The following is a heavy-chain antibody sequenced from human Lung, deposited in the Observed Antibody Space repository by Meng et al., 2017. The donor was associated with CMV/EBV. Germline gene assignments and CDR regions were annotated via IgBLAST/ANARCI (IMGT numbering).Heavy chain of an antibody. CDR1: GYTFTDYG. D-gene: IGHD2-2*01. V-gene: IGHV1-18*01. CDR2: ISAYNGDT. CDR3: ARDLQYCGSTSCYDDCFDP. J-gene: IGHJ5*01. Sequence: ASVXVSXKASGYTFTDYGISWVRQAPGQGLEWMGWISAYNGDTNYARNLRGRVTMTTDTSTTTAYMELRSLRSDDTAVYYCARDLQYCGSTSCYDDCFDPXGQGXLVT.